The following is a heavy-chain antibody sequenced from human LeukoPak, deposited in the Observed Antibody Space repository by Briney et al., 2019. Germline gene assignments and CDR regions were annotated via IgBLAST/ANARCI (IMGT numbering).Heavy chain of an antibody. Sequence: GGSLRLSCAASGFTFSSYAMSWVRQAPGKGLEWVSSIGISGGSTDYAESVKGRFTISRDNSMNTLYLQVSSLRAEDTAVYYCALGGAYYGSLKNWGQGTLVTVTT. D-gene: IGHD3-10*01. CDR3: ALGGAYYGSLKN. V-gene: IGHV3-23*01. J-gene: IGHJ4*02. CDR1: GFTFSSYA. CDR2: IGISGGST.